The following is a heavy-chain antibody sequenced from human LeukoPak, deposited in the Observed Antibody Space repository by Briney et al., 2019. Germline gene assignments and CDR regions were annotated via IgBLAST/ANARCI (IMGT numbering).Heavy chain of an antibody. V-gene: IGHV1-18*01. CDR2: VSAYNGNT. D-gene: IGHD2-15*01. J-gene: IGHJ5*02. CDR1: GYTSTSYG. CDR3: ARDIVVVVAATPTSWFDP. Sequence: GASVQSSCKASGYTSTSYGICWVRHAPGQGLERMGWVSAYNGNTNYGQKLQGTVTITTDTHTSTAYLELMSLRADDTAVYYCARDIVVVVAATPTSWFDPWGEGTLVTVSS.